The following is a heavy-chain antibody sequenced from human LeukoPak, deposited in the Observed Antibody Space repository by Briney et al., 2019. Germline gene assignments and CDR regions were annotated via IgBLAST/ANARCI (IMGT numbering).Heavy chain of an antibody. V-gene: IGHV3-23*01. CDR3: AKGDDYWSGYYGP. Sequence: GGSLRPSCAASGFTFNKNGMIWVRQAPGKGLEWVSAISGGGVTFYSDSVKGRFTISRDNSNNTLFLQMNSLRVEDTALYYCAKGDDYWSGYYGPWGQGTLVTVPS. J-gene: IGHJ5*02. D-gene: IGHD3-3*01. CDR2: ISGGGVT. CDR1: GFTFNKNG.